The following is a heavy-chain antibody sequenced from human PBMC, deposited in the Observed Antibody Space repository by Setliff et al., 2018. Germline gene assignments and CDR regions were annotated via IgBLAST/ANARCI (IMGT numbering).Heavy chain of an antibody. Sequence: SETLSLTCAVSGYSISSDSYWGWIRQPPGKGLEWIGSIYHSGRNYYNPSLKSRVIISVDTSKNQFSLKLSSVTAADTAVYYCARHCYDSGGYYIDYWGQGTLVTVSS. D-gene: IGHD3-22*01. CDR1: GYSISSDSY. V-gene: IGHV4-38-2*01. CDR2: IYHSGRN. J-gene: IGHJ4*02. CDR3: ARHCYDSGGYYIDY.